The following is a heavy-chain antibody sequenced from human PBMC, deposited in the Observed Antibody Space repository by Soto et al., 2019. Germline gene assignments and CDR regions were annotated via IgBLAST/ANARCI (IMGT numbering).Heavy chain of an antibody. CDR3: ARVDYYDSSGYSINWFDP. J-gene: IGHJ5*02. V-gene: IGHV1-18*04. D-gene: IGHD3-22*01. CDR2: IGAYNGNT. CDR1: GYTFTSYG. Sequence: GASVKVSCKASGYTFTSYGISWVRQAPGQGLEWMGWIGAYNGNTNYAQKLQGRVTMTTDTSTSTAYMELRSLRSDDTAVYYCARVDYYDSSGYSINWFDPWGQGTLVTVSS.